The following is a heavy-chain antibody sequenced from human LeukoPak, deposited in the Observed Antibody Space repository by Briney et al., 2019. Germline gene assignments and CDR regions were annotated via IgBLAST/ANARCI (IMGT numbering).Heavy chain of an antibody. CDR2: IYYSGST. J-gene: IGHJ6*02. D-gene: IGHD5-12*01. CDR1: GGSISSGGYY. CDR3: ARGRYSGYDWDYYGMDV. V-gene: IGHV4-31*03. Sequence: PSETLSLTCTVSGGSISSGGYYWSWIRQHPGKGLEWIGYIYYSGSTYYNPSLKSRVTISVDTSKNQFSLKLSSVTAADTAVYYCARGRYSGYDWDYYGMDVWGQGTTVTVSS.